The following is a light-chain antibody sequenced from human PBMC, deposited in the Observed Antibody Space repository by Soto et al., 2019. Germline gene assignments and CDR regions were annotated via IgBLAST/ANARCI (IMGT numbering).Light chain of an antibody. V-gene: IGKV1-5*01. CDR3: QQYKSYPWT. CDR1: ESVSSW. CDR2: DAS. Sequence: DIHMTHSPSTLSASIGDRVTITCRARESVSSWLAWYQQKPWKAPKLLIYDASSLESGVPSRFSGSGSGTEFSLTISSLQPDGFSSYYCQQYKSYPWTFGQGTQVDI. J-gene: IGKJ1*01.